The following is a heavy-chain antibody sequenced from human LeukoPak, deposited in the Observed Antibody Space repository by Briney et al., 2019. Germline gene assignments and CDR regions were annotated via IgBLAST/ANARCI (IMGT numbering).Heavy chain of an antibody. CDR1: GYTFTSYY. J-gene: IGHJ4*02. CDR3: AGVLTAMSPRGYFDY. CDR2: INPSVDST. V-gene: IGHV1-46*01. Sequence: ASVKVSCKASGYTFTSYYIHWVRQAPGQGLEWMGIINPSVDSTTYAQRFQGRVTMTRDTSTRTVYMELSSLRSEDTAVYYCAGVLTAMSPRGYFDYWGQGTLVTVSS. D-gene: IGHD5-18*01.